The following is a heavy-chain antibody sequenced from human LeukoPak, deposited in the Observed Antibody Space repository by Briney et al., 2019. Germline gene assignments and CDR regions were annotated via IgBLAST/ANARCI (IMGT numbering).Heavy chain of an antibody. CDR1: GFTLFSYS. CDR3: AREEMGGTTRSGALT. Sequence: GGSLRLSCVASGFTLFSYSINWVRQAPGKGLEWVSSISGNTSYIYYADSVKGRFTISRDNAENSLYLQMNSLRAEDTAVYYCAREEMGGTTRSGALTWGQGTLVTVSS. J-gene: IGHJ5*02. D-gene: IGHD1-14*01. V-gene: IGHV3-21*01. CDR2: ISGNTSYI.